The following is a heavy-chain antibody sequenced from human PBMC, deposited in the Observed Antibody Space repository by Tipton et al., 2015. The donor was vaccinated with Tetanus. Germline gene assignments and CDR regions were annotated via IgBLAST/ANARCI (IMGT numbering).Heavy chain of an antibody. D-gene: IGHD1-26*01. V-gene: IGHV4-39*01. CDR2: INYIQGT. J-gene: IGHJ5*02. CDR1: GGSISSSTYY. Sequence: TLSLTCTVFGGSISSSTYYWGWIRQPPGKGLEWIGTINYIQGTYHNPSLKSRVTISVDTSKNQFSLNLTSVTAADTAVYYCARGGGTVGSIPLYSWLDPWGQGTLVTVSS. CDR3: ARGGGTVGSIPLYSWLDP.